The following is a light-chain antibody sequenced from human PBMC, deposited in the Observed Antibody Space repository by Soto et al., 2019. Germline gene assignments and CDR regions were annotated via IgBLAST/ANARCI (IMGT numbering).Light chain of an antibody. J-gene: IGKJ1*01. Sequence: DIQMTQSPSALSAAVGDRVTIICRASQSTNNYLNWYQQEPGKAPKLLIYAASSLQSGVPSRFSGSGSGTDFTLTISSLQPEDFATYYCQQSYSTPKTFGQGTKWIS. CDR1: QSTNNY. CDR3: QQSYSTPKT. CDR2: AAS. V-gene: IGKV1-39*01.